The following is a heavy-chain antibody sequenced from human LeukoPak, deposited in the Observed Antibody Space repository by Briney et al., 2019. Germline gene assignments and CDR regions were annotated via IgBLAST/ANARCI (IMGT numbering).Heavy chain of an antibody. CDR1: GFTFSSYA. CDR2: ISGSGGST. V-gene: IGHV3-23*01. CDR3: AKPPGIAAAGTFDY. Sequence: GGSLRLSCAASGFTFSSYAMSWVPQAPGKGLEWVSAISGSGGSTYYADSVKGRFTISRDNSKNTLYLQMSSRRAEDTAVYYCAKPPGIAAAGTFDYWGQGTLVTVSS. D-gene: IGHD6-13*01. J-gene: IGHJ4*02.